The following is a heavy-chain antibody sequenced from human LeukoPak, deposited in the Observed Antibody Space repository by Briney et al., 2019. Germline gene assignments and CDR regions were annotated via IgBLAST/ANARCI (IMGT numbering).Heavy chain of an antibody. Sequence: GGSLRLSCAASGFTFSNYWMSWVRQAPGRGLEWVANLKEDGSQTYYMDSVKGRFTISRDNAKNSLFLQMNSLRADDTAVYFCARIGYSSSSFDYWGQGALVTVSS. CDR1: GFTFSNYW. CDR3: ARIGYSSSSFDY. V-gene: IGHV3-7*01. CDR2: LKEDGSQT. J-gene: IGHJ4*02. D-gene: IGHD6-19*01.